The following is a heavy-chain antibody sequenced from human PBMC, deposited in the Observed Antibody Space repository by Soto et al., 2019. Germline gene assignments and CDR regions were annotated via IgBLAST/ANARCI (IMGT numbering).Heavy chain of an antibody. Sequence: ASVEVSCKDSGYIFSNCGIMWVRQAPGQGLEWMGWISTYNANTYYAQKFQGRVTMTTDTSTSTAYMELRSLRSDDTAVFYCARERDGSSWSSAESLQYWGQGTLVTVSS. J-gene: IGHJ1*01. D-gene: IGHD6-13*01. CDR2: ISTYNANT. CDR1: GYIFSNCG. CDR3: ARERDGSSWSSAESLQY. V-gene: IGHV1-18*01.